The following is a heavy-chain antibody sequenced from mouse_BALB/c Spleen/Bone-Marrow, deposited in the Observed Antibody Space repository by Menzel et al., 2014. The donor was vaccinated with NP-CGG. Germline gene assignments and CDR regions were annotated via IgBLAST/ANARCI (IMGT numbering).Heavy chain of an antibody. CDR3: ARSGDYDGFAY. CDR2: LTPYNGDT. CDR1: GYSFTGYF. J-gene: IGHJ3*01. Sequence: EVQLQQSGPELVTPGASVKISCKASGYSFTGYFMHLVMPSHGKRLAWLGRLTPYNGDTFYNQKFKGKATLAVDKAASTAHMELRSLASEDSAGYYCARSGDYDGFAYWGQGTLVTVSA. V-gene: IGHV1-20*02. D-gene: IGHD2-4*01.